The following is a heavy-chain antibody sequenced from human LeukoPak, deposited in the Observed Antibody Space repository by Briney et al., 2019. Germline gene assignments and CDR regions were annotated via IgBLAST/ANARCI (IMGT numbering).Heavy chain of an antibody. D-gene: IGHD2-15*01. CDR2: IYYSGST. J-gene: IGHJ6*03. V-gene: IGHV4-39*07. Sequence: SETLSLTCTVSGDSISSSSYYWGWIRQPPGKGLEWIGSIYYSGSTYYNPSLKSRVTISVDTSKNQFSLKLSSVTAADTAVYYCARSVEGYCSGGSCYSYYYYMDVWGKGTTVTVSS. CDR1: GDSISSSSYY. CDR3: ARSVEGYCSGGSCYSYYYYMDV.